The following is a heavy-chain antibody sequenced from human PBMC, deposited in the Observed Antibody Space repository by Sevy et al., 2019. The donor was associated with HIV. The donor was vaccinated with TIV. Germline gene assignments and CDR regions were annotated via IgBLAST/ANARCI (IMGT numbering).Heavy chain of an antibody. Sequence: ASVKVSCKASGYTFTGYYMHWVRQAPGQGLEWMGWINPNSGGTNYAQKFQGRVTMTRDTSISTAYMELSRLRSDDTAVYYCARDTPVGIAAAGDAFDIWGQGTMVIVSS. D-gene: IGHD6-13*01. V-gene: IGHV1-2*02. CDR2: INPNSGGT. J-gene: IGHJ3*02. CDR3: ARDTPVGIAAAGDAFDI. CDR1: GYTFTGYY.